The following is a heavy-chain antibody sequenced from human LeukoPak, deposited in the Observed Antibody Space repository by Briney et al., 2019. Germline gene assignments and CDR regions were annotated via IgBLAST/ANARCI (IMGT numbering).Heavy chain of an antibody. V-gene: IGHV1-69*05. D-gene: IGHD3-16*02. CDR2: IIPIFGTA. Sequence: SVKVSCKASGGTFNNYAINWVRQAPGQGLKWMGGIIPIFGTANYEQKFQGRVTITTDESTSTAYMELGSLRSEDTAVYYCASSAAAYGYVWGNYRPIDYWGQGTLVTVSS. CDR3: ASSAAAYGYVWGNYRPIDY. CDR1: GGTFNNYA. J-gene: IGHJ4*02.